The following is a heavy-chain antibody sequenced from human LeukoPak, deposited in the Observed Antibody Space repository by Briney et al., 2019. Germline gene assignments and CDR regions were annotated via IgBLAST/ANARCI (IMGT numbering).Heavy chain of an antibody. D-gene: IGHD2-2*02. Sequence: PGRSLRLSCAASGFTFSSYAMHWVRQAPGKGLEWVAVISYDGSNKYYADSVKGRFTISRDNSKNTLYLQMNSLRAEDTAVYYCARAVVPSAIEEAFDIWGQGTMVTVSS. CDR1: GFTFSSYA. CDR2: ISYDGSNK. CDR3: ARAVVPSAIEEAFDI. J-gene: IGHJ3*02. V-gene: IGHV3-30-3*01.